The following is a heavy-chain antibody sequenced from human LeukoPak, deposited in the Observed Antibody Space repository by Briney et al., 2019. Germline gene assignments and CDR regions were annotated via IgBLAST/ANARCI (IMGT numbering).Heavy chain of an antibody. D-gene: IGHD3-10*02. CDR1: GFTFRKYA. CDR2: ISDSGGST. CDR3: AELGITMIGGV. J-gene: IGHJ6*04. V-gene: IGHV3-23*01. Sequence: GGSLRLSCAASGFTFRKYAMSWVRQAPGKGLEWVSGISDSGGSTYYSDSVKGRFTISRDNAKNSLYLQMNSLRAEDTAVYYCAELGITMIGGVWGKGTTVTISS.